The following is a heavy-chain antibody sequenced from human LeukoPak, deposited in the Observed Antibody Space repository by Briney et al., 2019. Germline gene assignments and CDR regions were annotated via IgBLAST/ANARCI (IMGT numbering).Heavy chain of an antibody. Sequence: ASVKVSCKTSGYDFKTSGISWVRQAPGQGLEWMGWISGHTGDTHYAKRFQGRLTLTTDTSTSVAYLELPTLRSDDTALYFCAKDVGDSLAGPWFFQFWGQGTLVTLSS. CDR2: ISGHTGDT. D-gene: IGHD3-16*01. V-gene: IGHV1-18*01. J-gene: IGHJ4*02. CDR3: AKDVGDSLAGPWFFQF. CDR1: GYDFKTSG.